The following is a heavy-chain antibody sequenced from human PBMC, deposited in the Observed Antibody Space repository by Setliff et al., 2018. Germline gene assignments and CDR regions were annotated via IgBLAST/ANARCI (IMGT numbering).Heavy chain of an antibody. V-gene: IGHV4-59*11. J-gene: IGHJ3*02. CDR2: IYYSGST. CDR3: ARDLDLNYDFWSGYYYGNAFDI. Sequence: SETLSLTCTVSGGSISSHYWSWIRQPPGKGLEWIGYIYYSGSTNYNPSLKSRVTISVDTSKNQFSLKLSSVTAADTAVYYCARDLDLNYDFWSGYYYGNAFDIWGQGTMVTV. D-gene: IGHD3-3*01. CDR1: GGSISSHY.